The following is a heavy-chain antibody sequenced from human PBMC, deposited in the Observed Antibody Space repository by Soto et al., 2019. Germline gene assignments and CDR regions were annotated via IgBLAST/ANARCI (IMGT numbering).Heavy chain of an antibody. Sequence: QVQLVQSGAEVKKPGSSVKVSCKASGGTFSSYTISWVRQAPGQGLEWMGRIIPILGIANYAQKFQGRVTITADKSTSTAYMELSSLRSEDTAVYYCARTIPTTGTSFGYWCQGTLVTVSS. CDR1: GGTFSSYT. CDR2: IIPILGIA. V-gene: IGHV1-69*02. CDR3: ARTIPTTGTSFGY. D-gene: IGHD1-1*01. J-gene: IGHJ4*02.